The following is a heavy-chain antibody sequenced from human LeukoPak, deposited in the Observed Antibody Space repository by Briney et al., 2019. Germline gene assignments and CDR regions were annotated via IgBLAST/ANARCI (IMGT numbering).Heavy chain of an antibody. D-gene: IGHD5-18*01. CDR1: GGSISSSSYY. V-gene: IGHV4-61*02. CDR3: ARDGYSYGFYA. CDR2: IYTSGST. Sequence: SETLSLTCTVSGGSISSSSYYWSWIRQPAGKGLEWIGRIYTSGSTNYNPSLKSRVTMSVDTSKNQFSLKLTSVTAADTAVYYCARDGYSYGFYAWGQGTLVTVSS. J-gene: IGHJ5*02.